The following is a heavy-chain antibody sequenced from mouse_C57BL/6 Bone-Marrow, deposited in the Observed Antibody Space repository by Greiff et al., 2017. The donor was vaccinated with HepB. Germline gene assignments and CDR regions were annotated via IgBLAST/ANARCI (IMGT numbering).Heavy chain of an antibody. Sequence: DVHLVESGGGLVKPGGSLKLSCAASGFTFSDYGMHWVRQAPEKGLEWVAYISSGSSTIYYADTVKGRFTISRDNAKNTLFLQMTSLRSEDTAMYYCARHYGSSYDAMDYWGQGTSVTVSS. CDR2: ISSGSSTI. V-gene: IGHV5-17*01. CDR3: ARHYGSSYDAMDY. D-gene: IGHD1-1*01. J-gene: IGHJ4*01. CDR1: GFTFSDYG.